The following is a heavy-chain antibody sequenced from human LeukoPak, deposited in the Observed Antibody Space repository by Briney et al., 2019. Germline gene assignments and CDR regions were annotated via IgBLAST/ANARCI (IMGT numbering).Heavy chain of an antibody. J-gene: IGHJ4*02. CDR1: RGSISSYY. V-gene: IGHV4-59*01. CDR2: IYYSGST. D-gene: IGHD6-19*01. Sequence: SETLSLTCTDPRGSISSYYWSWIRQPPGKGLECMGYIYYSGSTNYTPSLKSRVTISVDKSKNQFSLKLSSVTAADTAVYYCAREVVGVAVAGRLFDYWGQGTLVTVSS. CDR3: AREVVGVAVAGRLFDY.